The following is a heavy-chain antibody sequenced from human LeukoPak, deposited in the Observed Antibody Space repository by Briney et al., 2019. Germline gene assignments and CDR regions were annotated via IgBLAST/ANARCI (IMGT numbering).Heavy chain of an antibody. CDR1: GGTFSSYA. CDR2: IIPIFGTA. D-gene: IGHD3-22*01. CDR3: ARGRLNHYYDSSGYFDY. Sequence: SVKVSCKASGGTFSSYAISWVRQAPGQGLEWMRGIIPIFGTANYAQKFQGRVTITADESTSTAYMELSSLRSEDTAVYYCARGRLNHYYDSSGYFDYWGQGTLVTVSS. J-gene: IGHJ4*02. V-gene: IGHV1-69*13.